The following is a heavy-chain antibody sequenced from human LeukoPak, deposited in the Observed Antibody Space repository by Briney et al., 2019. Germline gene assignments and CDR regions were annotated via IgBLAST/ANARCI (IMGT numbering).Heavy chain of an antibody. CDR1: GFTFSNYN. D-gene: IGHD6-19*01. J-gene: IGHJ3*02. Sequence: PAGSLRLSCAASGFTFSNYNMNWVRQAPGKGLEWFSSITTTSTYIYYADSVKGRFTISRDNAKNSLYLQMNSLRAEDTAVYYCSGSGWTTDAFDIWGQGTMVTVSS. V-gene: IGHV3-21*01. CDR2: ITTTSTYI. CDR3: SGSGWTTDAFDI.